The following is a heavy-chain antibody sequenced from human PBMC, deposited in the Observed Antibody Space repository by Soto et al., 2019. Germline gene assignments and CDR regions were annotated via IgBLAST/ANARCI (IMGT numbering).Heavy chain of an antibody. Sequence: GESLKISCKGSGYSFTSYWIGWVRQMPGKGLEWMGIIYPGDSDTRYSPSFQGQVTISADKSISTAYLQWSSLKASDTAMYYCARQPPVGYCSSTSCYYYGMDVWGQGTTVTVSS. D-gene: IGHD2-2*01. CDR2: IYPGDSDT. J-gene: IGHJ6*02. V-gene: IGHV5-51*01. CDR3: ARQPPVGYCSSTSCYYYGMDV. CDR1: GYSFTSYW.